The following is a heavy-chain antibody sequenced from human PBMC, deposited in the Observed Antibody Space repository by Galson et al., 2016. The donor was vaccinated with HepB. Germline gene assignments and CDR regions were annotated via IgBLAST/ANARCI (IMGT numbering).Heavy chain of an antibody. CDR2: IPYDGSNK. J-gene: IGHJ6*02. CDR3: AKDTARYCSSTSCSYGMDV. CDR1: GFTFSSYG. V-gene: IGHV3-30*18. Sequence: SLRLSCAASGFTFSSYGMHWVRQAPGKGLEWVAVIPYDGSNKYYADSVKGRFTISRDNSKNTLYLKMNSLRAEDTAVYYCAKDTARYCSSTSCSYGMDVWGQGTTVTVSS. D-gene: IGHD2-2*01.